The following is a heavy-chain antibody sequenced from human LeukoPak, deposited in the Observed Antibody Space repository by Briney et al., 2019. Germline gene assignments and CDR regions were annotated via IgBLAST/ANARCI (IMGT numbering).Heavy chain of an antibody. CDR2: IDYSGST. V-gene: IGHV4-39*01. CDR1: GGSISGTNYY. D-gene: IGHD2-2*03. J-gene: IGHJ4*02. Sequence: SETLSLTCTVSGGSISGTNYYWGWIRQPPGKGLEWIGSIDYSGSTYYNPSLKSRVTISVDTSKNQFSLKLTSVTVTDTAVYYCARRSVAIVFDYWGQGTLATVSS. CDR3: ARRSVAIVFDY.